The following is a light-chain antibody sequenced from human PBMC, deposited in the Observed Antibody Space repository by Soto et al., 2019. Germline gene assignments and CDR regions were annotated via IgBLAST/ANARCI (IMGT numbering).Light chain of an antibody. V-gene: IGLV1-40*01. CDR1: SSNIGAGYD. Sequence: QSALTQPPSVSGAPGQRVTISCTGSSSNIGAGYDVHWYQQLPGTAPKLLIYGNNNRPSGVPDRFSGSKSGTSASLAITGFQAEDEADYYCQSYDSSLSNVFGTGTKVTVL. J-gene: IGLJ1*01. CDR3: QSYDSSLSNV. CDR2: GNN.